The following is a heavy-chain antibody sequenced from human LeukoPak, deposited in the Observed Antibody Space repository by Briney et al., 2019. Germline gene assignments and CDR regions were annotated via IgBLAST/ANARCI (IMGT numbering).Heavy chain of an antibody. J-gene: IGHJ4*02. V-gene: IGHV4-4*02. CDR2: VHLDGRT. CDR1: GGSVSSTNW. D-gene: IGHD6-25*01. Sequence: PSETLSLTCGVSGGSVSSTNWWTWIRQPPGKGLEWIGEVHLDGRTNFNPSLKSRLTMSVDLSENHVSLKLTSVTAADTAVYYCARDGGFYRPLDYSGQGTLVTVSP. CDR3: ARDGGFYRPLDY.